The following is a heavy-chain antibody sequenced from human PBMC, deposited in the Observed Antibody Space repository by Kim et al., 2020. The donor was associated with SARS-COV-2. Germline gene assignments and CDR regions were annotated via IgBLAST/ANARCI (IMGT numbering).Heavy chain of an antibody. Sequence: GGSLRLSCAASGFTFSSHGMHWVRQAPGKGLEWVAVISYDGSNKYYADSVKGRFTISRDYSKNTLDLQMNSLRADDTAVYYCAKDYGGDGAGRNGMDVWGQGTTVTVSS. CDR1: GFTFSSHG. CDR3: AKDYGGDGAGRNGMDV. V-gene: IGHV3-30*18. D-gene: IGHD3-10*01. CDR2: ISYDGSNK. J-gene: IGHJ6*02.